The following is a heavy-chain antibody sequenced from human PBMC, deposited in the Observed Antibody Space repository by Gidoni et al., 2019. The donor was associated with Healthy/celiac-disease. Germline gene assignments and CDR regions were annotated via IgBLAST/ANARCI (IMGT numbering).Heavy chain of an antibody. CDR3: AKDSPLSITMIVVVITPPDY. Sequence: EVQLLESGGGLVQPGGSLRLSCAASGFTFSSYAMSWVRQAPGKGLEWVSAISGSGGSTYYADSVKGRFTISRDNSKNTLYLQMNSLRAEDTAVYYCAKDSPLSITMIVVVITPPDYWGQGTLVTVSS. D-gene: IGHD3-22*01. CDR1: GFTFSSYA. CDR2: ISGSGGST. J-gene: IGHJ4*02. V-gene: IGHV3-23*01.